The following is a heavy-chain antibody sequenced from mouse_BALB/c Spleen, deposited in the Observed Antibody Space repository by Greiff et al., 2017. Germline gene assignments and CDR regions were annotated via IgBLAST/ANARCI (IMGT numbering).Heavy chain of an antibody. Sequence: EVMLVESGGGLVKPGGSLKLSCAASGFTFSSYAMSWVRQTPEKRLEWVASISSGGSTYYPDSVKGRFTISRDNARNILYLQMSSLRSEDTAMYYCANFLYDYGAYWGQGTLVTVSA. CDR2: ISSGGST. J-gene: IGHJ3*01. CDR3: ANFLYDYGAY. CDR1: GFTFSSYA. D-gene: IGHD2-4*01. V-gene: IGHV5-6-5*01.